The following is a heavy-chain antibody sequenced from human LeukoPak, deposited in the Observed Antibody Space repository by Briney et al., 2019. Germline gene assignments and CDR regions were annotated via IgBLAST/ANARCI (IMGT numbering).Heavy chain of an antibody. CDR3: ASLISYGDYGDY. J-gene: IGHJ4*02. CDR2: ISISSSTI. D-gene: IGHD4-17*01. V-gene: IGHV3-48*04. CDR1: GFTFSSYS. Sequence: GGSLRLSCAASGFTFSSYSMNWVRQAPGKGLEWVSYISISSSTIYYADSVKGRFTISRDNAKNSLYLQMNSLRAEDTAVYYCASLISYGDYGDYWGQGTLVTVSS.